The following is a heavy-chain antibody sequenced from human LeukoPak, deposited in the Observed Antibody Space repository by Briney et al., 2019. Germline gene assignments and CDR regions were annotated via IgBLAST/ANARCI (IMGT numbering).Heavy chain of an antibody. J-gene: IGHJ6*03. CDR1: GFIFTSYA. CDR2: ISGSGATT. D-gene: IGHD4-11*01. V-gene: IGHV3-23*01. CDR3: AKEGTVMEYYYYYYMDV. Sequence: PGGSLRLSCAASGFIFTSYAMSWVRHTPGKGLEWVSGISGSGATTYYADSVKGRLTISRDNSKNTVYLQMNSLRAEDTAVYYCAKEGTVMEYYYYYYMDVWGKGTTVTVSS.